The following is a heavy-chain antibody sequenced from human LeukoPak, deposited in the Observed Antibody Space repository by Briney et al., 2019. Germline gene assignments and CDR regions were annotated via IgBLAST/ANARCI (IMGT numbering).Heavy chain of an antibody. CDR3: AKAGDGYSPYYFDY. J-gene: IGHJ4*02. CDR2: ISGSGGST. V-gene: IGHV3-23*01. D-gene: IGHD5-24*01. Sequence: PGGSLRLSCSVSGFTFSSYAMSWVRQAPGKGLEWVSAISGSGGSTYYADSVKGRFTISRDNSKNTLYLQMNSLRAEDTAVYYCAKAGDGYSPYYFDYWGQGTLVTVSS. CDR1: GFTFSSYA.